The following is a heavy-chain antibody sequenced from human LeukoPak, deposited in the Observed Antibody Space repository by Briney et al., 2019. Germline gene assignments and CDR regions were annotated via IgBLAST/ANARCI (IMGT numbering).Heavy chain of an antibody. CDR3: ARSGRDYAILTGYYNVHAFDI. CDR2: IYYSGTT. Sequence: PSETLSLTCAVSGGSISPYYWSWIRQPPGKGLEWIGYIYYSGTTHYNPSLESRVTMSVDTSKNQFSLKLSSVTAADTAVYYCARSGRDYAILTGYYNVHAFDIWGQGTMVTLSS. V-gene: IGHV4-59*08. D-gene: IGHD3-9*01. CDR1: GGSISPYY. J-gene: IGHJ3*02.